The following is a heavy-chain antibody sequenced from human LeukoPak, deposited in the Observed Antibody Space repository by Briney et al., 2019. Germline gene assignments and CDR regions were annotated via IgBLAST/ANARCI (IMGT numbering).Heavy chain of an antibody. D-gene: IGHD6-13*01. CDR1: GGSISSYY. Sequence: SSETLSLTCTVSGGSISSYYWSWIRQPPGKGLEWIGYIYYSGSTNYNPSLKSRVTISVDTSKNQFSLKLSSVTAADTAVYYCARAGSSWYVDVWGKGTTVTVSS. CDR2: IYYSGST. CDR3: ARAGSSWYVDV. V-gene: IGHV4-59*01. J-gene: IGHJ6*03.